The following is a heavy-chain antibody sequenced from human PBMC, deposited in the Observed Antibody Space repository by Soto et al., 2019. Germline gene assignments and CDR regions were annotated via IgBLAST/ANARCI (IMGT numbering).Heavy chain of an antibody. Sequence: EVQLLESGGAFVQPGGSLRLSCAASGFTFNSYAMSWVRQAPGKGLEWVSAIGSDGTAIQYADSVKGRFTISKDNSNDMLYLQMNSLRAEDTAVYYCAKDRGVVPAAPFDWGQGTLVTVSS. J-gene: IGHJ4*02. CDR3: AKDRGVVPAAPFD. CDR2: IGSDGTAI. V-gene: IGHV3-23*01. CDR1: GFTFNSYA. D-gene: IGHD2-2*01.